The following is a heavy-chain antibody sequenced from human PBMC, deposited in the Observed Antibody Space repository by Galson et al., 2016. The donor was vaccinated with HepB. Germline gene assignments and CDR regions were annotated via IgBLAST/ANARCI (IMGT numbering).Heavy chain of an antibody. D-gene: IGHD3-10*02. J-gene: IGHJ6*01. V-gene: IGHV5-51*01. Sequence: QSGAEVKKPGESLKISCQGSGYNFSTFWIGWVRQMPGQGLEWMGLIYPGDSDTTYIGSFQGQVTMSVDRTISTAYLQRNSLKASDSATYYCARRGAYVYGMDVWGQGTTVTVAS. CDR3: ARRGAYVYGMDV. CDR1: GYNFSTFW. CDR2: IYPGDSDT.